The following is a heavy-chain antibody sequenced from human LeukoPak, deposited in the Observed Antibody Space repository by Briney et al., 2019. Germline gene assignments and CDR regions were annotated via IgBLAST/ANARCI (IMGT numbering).Heavy chain of an antibody. V-gene: IGHV3-48*03. CDR3: ATYGDFFDY. CDR1: GFTFSSYE. J-gene: IGHJ4*02. CDR2: ISSSGSTI. Sequence: GGSLRLSCAASGFTFSSYEMNWVRQAPGKGLEWVSYISSSGSTIYYADSVKGRFTISRDNAKNSLYLQMNSLGAEDTAVYYCATYGDFFDYWGQGTLVTVSS. D-gene: IGHD4-17*01.